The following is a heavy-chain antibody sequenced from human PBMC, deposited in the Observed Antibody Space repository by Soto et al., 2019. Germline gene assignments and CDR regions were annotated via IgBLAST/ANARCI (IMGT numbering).Heavy chain of an antibody. Sequence: QVQLQESGPGLVKPSETLSLTCTVSGGSVSSGTYYWSWIRQPPGKGLEWIGYIYYSGSTNYNPSLQSRVTISVDTSKNQFSLKLSSVTAADTAVYYCARDLSMDVWGQGTTVTVSS. CDR3: ARDLSMDV. V-gene: IGHV4-61*01. J-gene: IGHJ6*02. CDR1: GGSVSSGTYY. CDR2: IYYSGST.